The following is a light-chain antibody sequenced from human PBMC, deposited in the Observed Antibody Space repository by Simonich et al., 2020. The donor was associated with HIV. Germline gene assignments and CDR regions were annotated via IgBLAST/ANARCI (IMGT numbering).Light chain of an antibody. J-gene: IGKJ1*01. CDR3: QQYNSYSWT. CDR2: KAS. CDR1: QSFSSR. V-gene: IGKV1-5*03. Sequence: IQISQSPSTLSASVGDRVTITCRARQSFSSRLAWYQQKPGKAPKLLSYKASSLESWVPSRFSGSGSGTEFTLTISSLQPDDIATYYCQQYNSYSWTFGQGTKVEIK.